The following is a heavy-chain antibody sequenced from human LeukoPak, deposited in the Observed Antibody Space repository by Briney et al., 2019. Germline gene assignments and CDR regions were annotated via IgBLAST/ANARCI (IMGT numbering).Heavy chain of an antibody. Sequence: PGGSLRLSFAASGFTFSSYSMNWVRQAPGKGLEWVSSISSSSSYIYYADSVKGRFTISRDNAKNSLYLQMNSLRAEDTAVYYCAREITMIVVTDAFDIWGQGTMVTVSS. D-gene: IGHD3-22*01. CDR2: ISSSSSYI. J-gene: IGHJ3*02. CDR1: GFTFSSYS. CDR3: AREITMIVVTDAFDI. V-gene: IGHV3-21*01.